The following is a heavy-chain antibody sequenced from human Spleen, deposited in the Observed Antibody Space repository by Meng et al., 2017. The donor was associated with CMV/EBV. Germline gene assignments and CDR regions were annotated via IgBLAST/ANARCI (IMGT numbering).Heavy chain of an antibody. Sequence: ESLKISCAASGFTFSSYPIHWIRQPPGKGLEWIGIIYYSGSTYYNPSLKSRVTISIDTSKNQFSLKLNSVTAADTAVYYCASQTAVVPAAMRWFDPWGQGTLVTVSS. CDR2: IYYSGST. CDR1: GFTFSSYP. CDR3: ASQTAVVPAAMRWFDP. D-gene: IGHD2-2*01. J-gene: IGHJ5*02. V-gene: IGHV4-59*12.